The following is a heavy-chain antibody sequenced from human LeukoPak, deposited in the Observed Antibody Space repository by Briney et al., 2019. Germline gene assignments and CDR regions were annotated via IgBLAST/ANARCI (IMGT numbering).Heavy chain of an antibody. CDR3: ARARWLRLYDAFDI. CDR2: ISYDGSNK. D-gene: IGHD5-12*01. Sequence: GGSLRLSCAASGFTFSSYAMHWVRQAPGKGLEWVAVISYDGSNKYYADSVKGRFTISGDNSKNTLYLQMNSLRAEDTAVYYCARARWLRLYDAFDIWGQGTMVTVSS. CDR1: GFTFSSYA. J-gene: IGHJ3*02. V-gene: IGHV3-30-3*01.